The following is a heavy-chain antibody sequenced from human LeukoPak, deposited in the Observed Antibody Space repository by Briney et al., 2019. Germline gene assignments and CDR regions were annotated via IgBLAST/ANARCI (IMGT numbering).Heavy chain of an antibody. J-gene: IGHJ4*02. CDR1: GDSVSNNSAV. V-gene: IGHV6-1*01. CDR3: VRSQYWRFDD. Sequence: SQTLSLTCAISGDSVSNNSAVWNWIRQSPSRGLEWLGRTYYRSKWYNDYGASVKSRITVNPDTSKNQFCLQLNSVTPEDTAVYYCVRSQYWRFDDWGQGTLVTVSS. CDR2: TYYRSKWYN. D-gene: IGHD2-8*02.